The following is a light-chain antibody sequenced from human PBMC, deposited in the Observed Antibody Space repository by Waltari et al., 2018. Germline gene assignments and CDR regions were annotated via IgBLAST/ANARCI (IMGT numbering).Light chain of an antibody. CDR1: SSELGAYNY. V-gene: IGLV2-14*03. Sequence: QSALTQSASLSGSPGQSINLSCIGTSSELGAYNYVPWYHQHPGKAPNLMIYDVNNRPSGVSDRFSGSKSGNTASLTISGLQTEDEADYHCASYTTSATVVFGGGTRLTVL. CDR3: ASYTTSATVV. J-gene: IGLJ3*02. CDR2: DVN.